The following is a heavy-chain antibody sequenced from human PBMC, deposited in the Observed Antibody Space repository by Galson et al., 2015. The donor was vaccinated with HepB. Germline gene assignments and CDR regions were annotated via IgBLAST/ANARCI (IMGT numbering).Heavy chain of an antibody. Sequence: SLRLSCAASGFTFSSYAMSWVRQTPGKGLEWVSAISGSAGSTYYADSVKGRFTISRDNSKNTLYLQMNSLRVDDTAVYYCAKDLGGYPAWGNQLDHWGQGTLVTVSS. V-gene: IGHV3-23*01. CDR3: AKDLGGYPAWGNQLDH. CDR2: ISGSAGST. D-gene: IGHD3-16*01. CDR1: GFTFSSYA. J-gene: IGHJ4*02.